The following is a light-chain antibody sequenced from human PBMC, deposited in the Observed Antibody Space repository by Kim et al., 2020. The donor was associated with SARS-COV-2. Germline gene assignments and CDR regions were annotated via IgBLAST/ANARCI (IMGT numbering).Light chain of an antibody. V-gene: IGLV3-1*01. CDR3: QAWDSSTAV. CDR1: KLGNRF. CDR2: QDN. Sequence: VAPGQTASISCSGDKLGNRFACWYQQKPGQSPVLVIYQDNKRPSGIPERFSGSNSGNTATLTISGTQAMDEADYYCQAWDSSTAVFGGGTQLTVL. J-gene: IGLJ2*01.